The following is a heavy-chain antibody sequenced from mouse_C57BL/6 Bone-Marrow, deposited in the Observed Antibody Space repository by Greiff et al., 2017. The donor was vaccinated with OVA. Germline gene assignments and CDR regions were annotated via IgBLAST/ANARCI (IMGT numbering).Heavy chain of an antibody. CDR1: GYTFTSYW. D-gene: IGHD2-2*01. Sequence: VQLQQPGAELVMPGASVKLSCKASGYTFTSYWMHWVKQRPGQGLEWIGEIDPSDSYTNYNQKFKGKSTLTVDKSSSTAYMQLSSLTSEDSAVYYCARGSYYGYDLDYWGQGTTLTVSS. CDR2: IDPSDSYT. J-gene: IGHJ2*01. V-gene: IGHV1-69*01. CDR3: ARGSYYGYDLDY.